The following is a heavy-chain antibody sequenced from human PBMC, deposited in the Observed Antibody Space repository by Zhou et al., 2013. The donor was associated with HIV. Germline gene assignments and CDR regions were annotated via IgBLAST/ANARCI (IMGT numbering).Heavy chain of an antibody. CDR2: IRPNNGKT. D-gene: IGHD1-26*01. CDR1: GYTFTNFP. J-gene: IGHJ3*02. Sequence: QVHLVQSGPQVRKPGASVNVSCKTSGYTFTNFPLVWVRQAPGQGLEWLGSIRPNNGKTDYAKRFQGRVTMTADISTNTAYMDLTTLTSDDTAVYFCARYFGFFAFDMWGQGTLVTVSS. CDR3: ARYFGFFAFDM. V-gene: IGHV1-18*01.